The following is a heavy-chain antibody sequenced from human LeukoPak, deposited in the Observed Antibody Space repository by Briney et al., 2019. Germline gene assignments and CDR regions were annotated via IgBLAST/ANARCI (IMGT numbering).Heavy chain of an antibody. Sequence: GAPLRLFCAASGFTFSKNGMSWVRQAPGKGLEWVSTINANGANTHCADSVNGRFTISRDNSRNTLLLEMNSLRADDTALYYCTKGDGGYYPIDNWGQGTLVIVSS. CDR3: TKGDGGYYPIDN. CDR2: INANGANT. CDR1: GFTFSKNG. V-gene: IGHV3-23*01. D-gene: IGHD1-26*01. J-gene: IGHJ4*02.